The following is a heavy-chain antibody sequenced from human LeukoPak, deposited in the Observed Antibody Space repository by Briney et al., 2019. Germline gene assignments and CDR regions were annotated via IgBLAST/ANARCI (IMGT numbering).Heavy chain of an antibody. J-gene: IGHJ4*02. D-gene: IGHD4-17*01. Sequence: GGSLRLSCAASGFTFSSYAMHWVRQAPGKGLEWVAVISYDGSNKYYADSVKGRFTISRDNSKNTLCLQMNSLRAEDTAVYYCASPPPEQYGELGDYWGQGTLVTVSS. CDR1: GFTFSSYA. V-gene: IGHV3-30-3*01. CDR2: ISYDGSNK. CDR3: ASPPPEQYGELGDY.